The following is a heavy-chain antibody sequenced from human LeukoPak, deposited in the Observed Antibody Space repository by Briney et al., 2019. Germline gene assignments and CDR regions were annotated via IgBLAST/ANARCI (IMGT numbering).Heavy chain of an antibody. CDR1: GFTLSSYA. V-gene: IGHV3-23*01. Sequence: GGSLRLSCVVSGFTLSSYAMSWVRQAPGRGLEWVSAITGGGGTTYYADSVKGRFTISRDNSKNTLYLQMISLRAEDTAVYYCAKEIYSGSGYYFDYWGQGTLVPVSS. CDR3: AKEIYSGSGYYFDY. CDR2: ITGGGGTT. D-gene: IGHD3-3*01. J-gene: IGHJ4*02.